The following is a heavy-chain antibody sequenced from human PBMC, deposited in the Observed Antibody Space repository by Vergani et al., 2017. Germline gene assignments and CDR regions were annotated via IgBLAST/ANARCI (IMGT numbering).Heavy chain of an antibody. CDR3: VYXKTECGTTGCFYPFYYYYYMDV. V-gene: IGHV2-5*04. J-gene: IGHJ6*03. CDR2: IYWNDDQ. Sequence: QIPLKESGPTLVKPTQTLTLTCTFSGFSLNTRGVSVAWIRQPPGKALDWLALIYWNDDQHYSPSLNNRVTITKDTSKNQGVLTMTNMDYVDTGTYYCVYXKTECGTTGCFYPFYYYYYMDVWGKGTTVTVSS. D-gene: IGHD1-7*01. CDR1: GFSLNTRGVS.